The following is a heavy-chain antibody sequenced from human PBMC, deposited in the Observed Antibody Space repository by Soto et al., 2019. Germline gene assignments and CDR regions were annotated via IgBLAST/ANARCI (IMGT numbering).Heavy chain of an antibody. D-gene: IGHD2-15*01. V-gene: IGHV1-24*01. J-gene: IGHJ5*02. CDR3: ATAPHGGCSGGSCYSRYWFDP. Sequence: ASVKVSCKVSGYTLTELSMHWVRQAPGKGLEWMGGFDPEDGETIYAQKFQGRVTMTEDTSTDTAYMELSSLRSADTAVYYCATAPHGGCSGGSCYSRYWFDPWGQGTLVTVSS. CDR1: GYTLTELS. CDR2: FDPEDGET.